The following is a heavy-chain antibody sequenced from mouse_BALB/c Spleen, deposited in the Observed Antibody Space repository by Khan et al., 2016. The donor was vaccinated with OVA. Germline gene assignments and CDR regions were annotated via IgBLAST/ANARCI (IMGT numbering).Heavy chain of an antibody. V-gene: IGHV1-4*01. D-gene: IGHD1-1*01. CDR3: ARRSYYGTWFAY. J-gene: IGHJ3*01. Sequence: QVQLQQSGAELAGPGASVKMSCKASGYTFTSYSMHWIKQRPGQGLEWIGNINPNNAYTNYNQRFKDKATLTADKSSNTAYMQLSSLTSEDSAVYFCARRSYYGTWFAYWGQGTLVTVSA. CDR2: INPNNAYT. CDR1: GYTFTSYS.